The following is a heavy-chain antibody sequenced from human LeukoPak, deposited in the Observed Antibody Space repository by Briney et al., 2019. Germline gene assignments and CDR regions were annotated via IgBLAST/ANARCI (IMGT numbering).Heavy chain of an antibody. Sequence: ASVKVSCKASGYTFTSYYMHWVRQAPGQGLEWMGIINPSGGSTSYAQKFQGRVTMTRDMSTSTVYMELSSLRSEDTAVYYCATSSNYDSSGFYFDYWGQGTLVTVSS. CDR3: ATSSNYDSSGFYFDY. CDR1: GYTFTSYY. V-gene: IGHV1-46*01. D-gene: IGHD3-22*01. CDR2: INPSGGST. J-gene: IGHJ4*02.